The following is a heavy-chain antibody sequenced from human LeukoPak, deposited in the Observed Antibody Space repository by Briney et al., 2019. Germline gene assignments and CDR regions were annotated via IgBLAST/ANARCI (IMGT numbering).Heavy chain of an antibody. CDR1: GGSISSYY. J-gene: IGHJ4*02. CDR2: IYTSGST. CDR3: ATTRVGFSYFDY. D-gene: IGHD1-26*01. Sequence: SETLSLTCTVSGGSISSYYWSWIRQPAGKGLECIGRIYTSGSTNYNPSLKSRVTISVDKSKNQFSLKLSSVTAADTAVYYCATTRVGFSYFDYWGQGTLVTVSS. V-gene: IGHV4-4*07.